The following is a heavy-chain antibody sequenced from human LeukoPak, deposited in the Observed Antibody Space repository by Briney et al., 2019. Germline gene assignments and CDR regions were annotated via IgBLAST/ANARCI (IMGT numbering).Heavy chain of an antibody. V-gene: IGHV4-31*03. D-gene: IGHD3-22*01. Sequence: SETLSLTCTVSGGSISSSSYYWGWIRQHPGKGLEWIGYIYYSGSTYYNPSLKSRVTISVDTSKNQFSLKLSSVTAADTAVYYCARDLGGSSGYYYAPGAFDIWGQGTMVTVSS. CDR1: GGSISSSSYY. J-gene: IGHJ3*02. CDR3: ARDLGGSSGYYYAPGAFDI. CDR2: IYYSGST.